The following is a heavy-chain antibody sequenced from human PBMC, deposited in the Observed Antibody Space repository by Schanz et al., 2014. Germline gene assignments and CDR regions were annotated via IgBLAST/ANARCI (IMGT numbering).Heavy chain of an antibody. CDR2: ISHSGDT. CDR3: ARMYINLPQLSAVHYFDN. Sequence: QVQLRQWGAGLLRPSETLSLTCAVYGGSFSGYYWTWIRQPPGKRLEWIGEISHSGDTNFNPSLKSRVTIAVDTSKSQFSLRMNSLTAADTAIYYCARMYINLPQLSAVHYFDNWGPGTLVTVSS. CDR1: GGSFSGYY. D-gene: IGHD1-1*01. V-gene: IGHV4-34*01. J-gene: IGHJ4*02.